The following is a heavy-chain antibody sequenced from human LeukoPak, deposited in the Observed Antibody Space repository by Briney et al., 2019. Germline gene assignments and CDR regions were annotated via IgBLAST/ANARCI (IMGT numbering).Heavy chain of an antibody. CDR3: ARLPKYSRPLDY. J-gene: IGHJ4*02. Sequence: ASVKVSCKASGYTSSSYDINWVRQATGQELEWMGWMNPNSGNTAYAQKFQGRVTMSRDTSISTAYMELSSLRSEDTAVYYCARLPKYSRPLDYWGQGTLVTVSS. D-gene: IGHD6-6*01. CDR2: MNPNSGNT. CDR1: GYTSSSYD. V-gene: IGHV1-8*02.